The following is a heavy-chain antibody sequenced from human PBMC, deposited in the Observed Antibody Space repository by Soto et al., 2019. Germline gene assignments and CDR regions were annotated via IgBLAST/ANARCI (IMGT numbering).Heavy chain of an antibody. CDR1: GGSISGYY. D-gene: IGHD2-15*01. Sequence: KASETLSLTCTVSGGSISGYYWTWIRQPAGKGLEYIGRIYSSGSTNFSPSLKSRVAMSVDTSQNQVSLKLTSMTAADTAIYYCARVQHSGGSYRWFEPWGQGTLVTVSS. CDR3: ARVQHSGGSYRWFEP. V-gene: IGHV4-4*07. J-gene: IGHJ5*02. CDR2: IYSSGST.